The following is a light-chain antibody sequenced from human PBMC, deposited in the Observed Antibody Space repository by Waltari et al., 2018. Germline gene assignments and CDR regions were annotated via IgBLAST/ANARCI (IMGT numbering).Light chain of an antibody. Sequence: QSVLTQPPSVSAAPGQKVTHSCSGSGSNVGNNPVSWYQQVPGTAPKLLIYDNNQRPSWIPDRFSGAQSGTSATLGITGSQTGDAADYYCATWSGSLRGVVFGGGTKLTVL. CDR3: ATWSGSLRGVV. CDR1: GSNVGNNP. J-gene: IGLJ2*01. CDR2: DNN. V-gene: IGLV1-51*01.